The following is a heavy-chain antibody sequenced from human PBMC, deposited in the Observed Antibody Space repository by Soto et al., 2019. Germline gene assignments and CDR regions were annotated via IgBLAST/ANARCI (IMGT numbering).Heavy chain of an antibody. CDR1: GFTFSSYA. V-gene: IGHV3-23*01. CDR3: AKDFGVGSSDINHIRPYYFDY. D-gene: IGHD3-10*01. CDR2: ISGSGGST. Sequence: GGSLRLSCAASGFTFSSYAMSWVRQAPGKGLEWVSAISGSGGSTYCADSVKGRFTISRDNSKNTLYLQMNSLRAEDTAVYYCAKDFGVGSSDINHIRPYYFDYWGQGA. J-gene: IGHJ4*02.